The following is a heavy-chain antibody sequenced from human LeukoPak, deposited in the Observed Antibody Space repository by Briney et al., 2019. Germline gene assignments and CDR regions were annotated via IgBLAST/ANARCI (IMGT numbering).Heavy chain of an antibody. CDR1: GFTFDNHG. D-gene: IGHD2-2*01. Sequence: QPGRSLRLSCAASGFTFDNHGMHWVRQAPGRGLEWVSGISWNSGSIGYADSVKGRFTISRDNAKNSLYLQMNSLRPEDTALYYCAKDICTSTNCYGSYYYYGVDVWGQGTTVTVSS. J-gene: IGHJ6*02. V-gene: IGHV3-9*01. CDR2: ISWNSGSI. CDR3: AKDICTSTNCYGSYYYYGVDV.